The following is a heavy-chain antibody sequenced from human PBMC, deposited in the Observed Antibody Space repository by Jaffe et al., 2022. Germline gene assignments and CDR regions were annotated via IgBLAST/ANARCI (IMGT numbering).Heavy chain of an antibody. CDR2: ISGGGDQS. D-gene: IGHD3-9*01. V-gene: IGHV3-23*01. CDR1: GFSFNNYV. J-gene: IGHJ4*02. CDR3: AKNFQWSYFDY. Sequence: EVQLLESGGGLVQPGGSLRLSCAVSGFSFNNYVMSWVRQAPGKGLDWVSSISGGGDQSFYADSVKGRFTISRDNSKNTLYLQMNSLRAEDTAIYYCAKNFQWSYFDYWGQGALVTVSS.